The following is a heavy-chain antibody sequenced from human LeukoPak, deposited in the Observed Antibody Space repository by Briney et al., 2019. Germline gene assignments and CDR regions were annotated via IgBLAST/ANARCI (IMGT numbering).Heavy chain of an antibody. CDR1: GGSISSYY. V-gene: IGHV4-4*07. Sequence: SETLSLTCTVSGGSISSYYWSWIRQPAGKGLEWIGRIYTSGSTNYNPSLKSRVTMSVDTSKNQFSLKLSSVTAADTAIYYCARRLKIFGVVRGDALDTWGPGTRVTVSS. CDR2: IYTSGST. CDR3: ARRLKIFGVVRGDALDT. J-gene: IGHJ3*02. D-gene: IGHD3-3*01.